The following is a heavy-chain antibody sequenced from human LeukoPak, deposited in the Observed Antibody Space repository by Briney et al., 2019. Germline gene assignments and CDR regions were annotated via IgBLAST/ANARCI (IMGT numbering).Heavy chain of an antibody. V-gene: IGHV4-39*01. CDR3: ARPRATDYYDSSGYYSYYFDY. Sequence: SETQSLTCTVSGGSISSSSYYWGWIRQPPGKGLEWIGSIYYSGSTYYNPSLKSRVTISVDTSKNQFSLKLSSVTAADTAVYYCARPRATDYYDSSGYYSYYFDYWGQGTLVTVSS. CDR2: IYYSGST. J-gene: IGHJ4*02. CDR1: GGSISSSSYY. D-gene: IGHD3-22*01.